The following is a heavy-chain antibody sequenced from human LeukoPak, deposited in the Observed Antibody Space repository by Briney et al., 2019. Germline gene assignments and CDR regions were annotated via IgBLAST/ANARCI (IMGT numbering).Heavy chain of an antibody. D-gene: IGHD6-19*01. V-gene: IGHV3-53*01. CDR1: GFTARSNY. J-gene: IGHJ4*02. CDR3: ARGSSSGFELDY. Sequence: GGSLRLSCAASGFTARSNYMSWVRQPPGRGLGWVSVIYSTGSTYYAASVKGRFTISRDNSKSTLYLQMNSLRGEDTAVYYCARGSSSGFELDYWGQGTLVTVSS. CDR2: IYSTGST.